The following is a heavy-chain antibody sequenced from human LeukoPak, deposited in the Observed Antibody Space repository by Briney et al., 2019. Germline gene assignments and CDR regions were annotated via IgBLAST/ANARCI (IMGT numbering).Heavy chain of an antibody. CDR1: GGSISSGGYY. D-gene: IGHD3-16*02. V-gene: IGHV4-30-2*01. CDR3: ARAGVIVIPGAFDI. Sequence: PSQTLSLTCTVSGGSISSGGYYWSWIRQPPGKGLEWIGYIYHSGSTYYNPSLKSRVTISVDRSKNQFSLKLSSVTAADTAVYYCARAGVIVIPGAFDIWGQGTMVTVSS. CDR2: IYHSGST. J-gene: IGHJ3*02.